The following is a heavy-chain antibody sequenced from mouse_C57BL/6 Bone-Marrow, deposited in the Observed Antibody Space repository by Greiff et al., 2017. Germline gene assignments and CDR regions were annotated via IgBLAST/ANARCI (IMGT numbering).Heavy chain of an antibody. CDR1: GFSLTSYG. J-gene: IGHJ1*03. CDR2: IWSGGST. Sequence: QVQLQQSGPGLVQPSQSLSITCTVSGFSLTSYGVHWVRQSPGKGLEWLGVIWSGGSTDYNAAFISRLSISKDNSKSQVFFKMNSLQADDTAMYYCARNLRRGYWYFDVWGTGTTVTVSS. V-gene: IGHV2-2*01. CDR3: ARNLRRGYWYFDV.